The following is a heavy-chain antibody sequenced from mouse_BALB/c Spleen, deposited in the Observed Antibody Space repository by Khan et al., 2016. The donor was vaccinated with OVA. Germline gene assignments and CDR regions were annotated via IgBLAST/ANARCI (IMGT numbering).Heavy chain of an antibody. D-gene: IGHD2-3*01. CDR3: ARLGYWRAY. CDR1: GYAFSSYW. Sequence: QVQLKQSGAELVRPGSSVKISCKASGYAFSSYWMNWVKQRPGQGLEWIGQIYPGDGNTHYNGNFKGKATLTADKSSSTAYMQLSSLTSEDSAVYFCARLGYWRAYWGQGTLVTVSA. V-gene: IGHV1-80*01. CDR2: IYPGDGNT. J-gene: IGHJ3*01.